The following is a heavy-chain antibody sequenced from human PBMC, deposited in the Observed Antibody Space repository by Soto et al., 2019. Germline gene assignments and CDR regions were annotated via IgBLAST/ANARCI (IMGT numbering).Heavy chain of an antibody. CDR3: ARRGSSWSIDP. CDR2: IYYSGST. CDR1: GGSISSSSYY. Sequence: NPSETLSLTCTVSGGSISSSSYYWGWIRQPPGKGLEWIGSIYYSGSTYYNPSLKSRVTISVDTSKNQFSLKLSSVTAADTAVYYCARRGSSWSIDPWGQGPLVTVSS. V-gene: IGHV4-39*01. D-gene: IGHD6-13*01. J-gene: IGHJ5*02.